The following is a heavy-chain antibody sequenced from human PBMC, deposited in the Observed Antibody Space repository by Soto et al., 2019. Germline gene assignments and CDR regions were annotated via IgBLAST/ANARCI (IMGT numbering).Heavy chain of an antibody. Sequence: QVQLQESGPGLVKPSQTLSLTCTVSGGSINSGAYYWSWIRQHPGKGLEWIGYIYYTGSAHYNPSRKSRATMSVDTSKKQFSLKLRSVTAAETAVYVCARADGYIREDYYYYAMDVWGQGTTVTVSS. CDR3: ARADGYIREDYYYYAMDV. V-gene: IGHV4-31*03. D-gene: IGHD5-12*01. CDR2: IYYTGSA. J-gene: IGHJ6*02. CDR1: GGSINSGAYY.